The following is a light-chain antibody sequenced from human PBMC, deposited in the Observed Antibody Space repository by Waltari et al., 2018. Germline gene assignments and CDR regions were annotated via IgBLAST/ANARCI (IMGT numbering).Light chain of an antibody. CDR2: RNN. Sequence: QPVLTQPPSASGTPGQRVTLPGPGSTSTIGSNYVSCNQQLPATAPKLLIYRNNRRPSGVPDRFAGSKSGTSASLAISGLRSEDEADYYCAAWDDSLSGPYVVFGGGTKLTVL. J-gene: IGLJ2*01. CDR1: TSTIGSNY. V-gene: IGLV1-47*01. CDR3: AAWDDSLSGPYVV.